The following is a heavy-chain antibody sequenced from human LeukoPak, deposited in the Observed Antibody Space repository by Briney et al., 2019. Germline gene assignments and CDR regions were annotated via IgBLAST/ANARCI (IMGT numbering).Heavy chain of an antibody. V-gene: IGHV4-34*01. J-gene: IGHJ4*02. CDR2: INHSGST. Sequence: SETLSLTCAVYGGSFSGYYWSWIRQPPGKGLEWIGEINHSGSTNYNPSLKSRVTISVDTSKNQFSLKLSSVTAADTAVYYCARDSRYCRGGNCHLRFDYWGQGVLVTVSS. CDR1: GGSFSGYY. CDR3: ARDSRYCRGGNCHLRFDY. D-gene: IGHD2-15*01.